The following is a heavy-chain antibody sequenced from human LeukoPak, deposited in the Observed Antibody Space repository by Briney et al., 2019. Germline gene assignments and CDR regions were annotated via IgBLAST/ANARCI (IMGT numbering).Heavy chain of an antibody. CDR3: ARDLLGYYYDSSGSPGY. CDR2: INPNSGGT. V-gene: IGHV1-2*06. J-gene: IGHJ4*02. Sequence: GASVKVSCKASGYTFTGYYMHWVRQAPGQGLEWMGRINPNSGGTNYAQKFQGRVTMTRDTSISTAYMELSRLGSDDTAVYYCARDLLGYYYDSSGSPGYWGQGTLVTVSS. CDR1: GYTFTGYY. D-gene: IGHD3-22*01.